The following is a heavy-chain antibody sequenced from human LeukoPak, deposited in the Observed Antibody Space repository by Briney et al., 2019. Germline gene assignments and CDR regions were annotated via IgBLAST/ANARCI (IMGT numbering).Heavy chain of an antibody. CDR3: ARDPRGDFVWGHRFDY. Sequence: GGSLRLSCGASGFIFNQYCMGWVRQAPGMGPEWISYISTSGGSTYYSASAKGRFTISRDNARNSLFLQLRRLTAEDTAVYYCARDPRGDFVWGHRFDYWGQGVLVTVSS. CDR1: GFIFNQYC. J-gene: IGHJ4*02. V-gene: IGHV3-11*01. CDR2: ISTSGGST. D-gene: IGHD3-16*01.